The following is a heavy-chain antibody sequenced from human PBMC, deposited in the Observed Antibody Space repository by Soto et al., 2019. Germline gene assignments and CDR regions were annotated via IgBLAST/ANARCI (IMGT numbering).Heavy chain of an antibody. CDR2: IIPIFGTA. D-gene: IGHD3-9*01. V-gene: IGHV1-69*13. Sequence: SVKVSCKASGGTFSSYAISWVRQAPGQGLEWMGGIIPIFGTANYAQKFQGRVTITADESTSTAYMGLSSLRSEDTAVYYCARNREREYDILTGYHEGVCGMDVWGQGTTVTVS. CDR3: ARNREREYDILTGYHEGVCGMDV. J-gene: IGHJ6*02. CDR1: GGTFSSYA.